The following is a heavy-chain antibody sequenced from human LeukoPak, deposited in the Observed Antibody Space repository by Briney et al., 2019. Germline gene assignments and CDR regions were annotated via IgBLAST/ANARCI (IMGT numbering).Heavy chain of an antibody. Sequence: SETLSLTCTVSGGSISSSSYYWGWIRQPPGKGLEWIGSIYYSGSTYYNPSLKSRVTISVDTPKNQFSLKLSSVTAADTAVYYCARHGPESSSYDYWGQGTLVTVSS. V-gene: IGHV4-39*01. D-gene: IGHD6-6*01. CDR2: IYYSGST. CDR3: ARHGPESSSYDY. CDR1: GGSISSSSYY. J-gene: IGHJ4*02.